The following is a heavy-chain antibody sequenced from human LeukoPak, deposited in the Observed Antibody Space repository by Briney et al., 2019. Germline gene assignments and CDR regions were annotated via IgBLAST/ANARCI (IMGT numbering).Heavy chain of an antibody. Sequence: GASVTVSCKPSGYTFTIYGISWVRQAPGQGLEWMGWISAYKGNTNYAQKHKDRVTMTADTSTGTAYMELRSLRSGDTAVYYCAREGRYGPGWFDPGGQGTLVTVSS. D-gene: IGHD3-9*01. CDR2: ISAYKGNT. CDR3: AREGRYGPGWFDP. CDR1: GYTFTIYG. V-gene: IGHV1-18*01. J-gene: IGHJ5*02.